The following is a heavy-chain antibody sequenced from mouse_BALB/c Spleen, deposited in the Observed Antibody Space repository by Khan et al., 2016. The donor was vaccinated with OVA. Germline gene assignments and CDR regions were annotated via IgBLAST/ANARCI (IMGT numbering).Heavy chain of an antibody. J-gene: IGHJ4*01. CDR1: GYSITSDYA. CDR3: ARDGSRYNYAMDY. CDR2: ISYSGST. D-gene: IGHD2-3*01. V-gene: IGHV3-2*02. Sequence: EVQLQESGPGLVKPSQSLSLTCTVTGYSITSDYAWNWIRQFPGNKLEWMGYISYSGSTNYNPSLQSRISITRDTSKNQFFLQLKSVTTEDTATYDCARDGSRYNYAMDYGGQGTSVTVSS.